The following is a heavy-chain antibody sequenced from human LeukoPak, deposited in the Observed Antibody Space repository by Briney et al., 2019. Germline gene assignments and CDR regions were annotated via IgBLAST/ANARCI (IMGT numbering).Heavy chain of an antibody. J-gene: IGHJ4*02. CDR1: GYTFTSYG. V-gene: IGHV1-18*01. Sequence: ASVKVSCKASGYTFTSYGISWVRQAPGQGLEWMGWISAYNGNTNYAQKLQGRVTMTTDTSTSTAYMELRSLRSDDTAVYYSARTVGIAAAGYFDYWGQGTLVTVSS. CDR2: ISAYNGNT. D-gene: IGHD6-13*01. CDR3: ARTVGIAAAGYFDY.